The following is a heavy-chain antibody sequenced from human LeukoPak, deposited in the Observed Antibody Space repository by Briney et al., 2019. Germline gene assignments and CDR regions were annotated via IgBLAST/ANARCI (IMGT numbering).Heavy chain of an antibody. CDR3: AKVGGATYFDY. Sequence: TGGSLRLSCAASGFTFSDYAMSWVRQTPGKGLEWVSAISGSGGSTYYADSVKGRFTISRDNSKNTLYLQMNSLRAEDTAVYYCAKVGGATYFDYWGQGTLVTVSS. D-gene: IGHD1-26*01. CDR2: ISGSGGST. CDR1: GFTFSDYA. J-gene: IGHJ4*02. V-gene: IGHV3-23*01.